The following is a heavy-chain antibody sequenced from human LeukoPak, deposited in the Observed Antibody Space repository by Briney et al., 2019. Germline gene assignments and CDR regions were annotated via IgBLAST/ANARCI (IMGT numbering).Heavy chain of an antibody. V-gene: IGHV3-11*06. CDR3: ARRYGDYVGSFEY. CDR1: GFIFSDYY. J-gene: IGHJ4*02. D-gene: IGHD4-17*01. Sequence: PGGSLRLSCAASGFIFSDYYMTWIRQAPGKGLEWLSYISGSGSDTNYADSVRGRFTTSRDNAKNSLYLQMNSLRAEDTAVYYCARRYGDYVGSFEYWGQGTLVTVSS. CDR2: ISGSGSDT.